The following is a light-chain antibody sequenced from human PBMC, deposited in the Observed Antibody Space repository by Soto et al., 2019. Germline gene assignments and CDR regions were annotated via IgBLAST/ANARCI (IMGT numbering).Light chain of an antibody. Sequence: IQMTQSPSSLSASVGDRVTTTCRASQSISRNLNWYQQKPGKAPELLIYTASNLQSGVPSRFSGSGSGTDFALTISSLQPEGSAVYYCQQSHSSPLSFGGGTKVDIK. CDR1: QSISRN. V-gene: IGKV1-39*01. CDR3: QQSHSSPLS. CDR2: TAS. J-gene: IGKJ4*01.